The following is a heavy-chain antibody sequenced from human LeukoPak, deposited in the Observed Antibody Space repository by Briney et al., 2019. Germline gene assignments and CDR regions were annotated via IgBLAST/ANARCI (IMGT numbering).Heavy chain of an antibody. Sequence: SVKVSCKASGGTFSSYAISWVRQAPGQGLEWMGRITPILGIANYAQKFQGRVTITADKSTSTAYMELSSLRSEDTAVYYCARASEIAAAGGWFDPWGQGTLVTVSS. V-gene: IGHV1-69*04. J-gene: IGHJ5*02. CDR3: ARASEIAAAGGWFDP. CDR1: GGTFSSYA. CDR2: ITPILGIA. D-gene: IGHD6-13*01.